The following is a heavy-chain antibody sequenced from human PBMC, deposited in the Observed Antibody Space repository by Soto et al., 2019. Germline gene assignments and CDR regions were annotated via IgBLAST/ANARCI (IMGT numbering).Heavy chain of an antibody. CDR3: ARDRLGNVYYYGMDV. CDR1: GYTFINYG. V-gene: IGHV1-18*01. Sequence: ASVKVSCKASGYTFINYGINWVRQAPGQGLEWMGWMSSYNGDTKYAQNFQGRVTMTTDTSTGTAYMELRSLRSDDTAVYYCARDRLGNVYYYGMDVWGQGTTVTVS. CDR2: MSSYNGDT. D-gene: IGHD1-1*01. J-gene: IGHJ6*02.